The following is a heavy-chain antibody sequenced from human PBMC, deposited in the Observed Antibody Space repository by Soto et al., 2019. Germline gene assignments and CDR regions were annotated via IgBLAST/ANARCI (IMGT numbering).Heavy chain of an antibody. CDR2: IKSKTDGGTT. Sequence: PGGSLRLSCAASGFTFSNAWMSWVRQAPGKGLEWVGRIKSKTDGGTTDYAAPVKGRFTISRDDSKNTLYLQMNSLKTEDTAVYYCTTAVPFDYDILTAYDRYYFDYWGQGTLVTVSS. D-gene: IGHD3-9*01. J-gene: IGHJ4*02. V-gene: IGHV3-15*01. CDR1: GFTFSNAW. CDR3: TTAVPFDYDILTAYDRYYFDY.